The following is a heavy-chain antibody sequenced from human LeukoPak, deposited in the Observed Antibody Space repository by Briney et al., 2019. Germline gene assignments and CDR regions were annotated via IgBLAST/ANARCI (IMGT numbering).Heavy chain of an antibody. D-gene: IGHD2-15*01. J-gene: IGHJ2*01. CDR1: GGSISSGGYY. CDR3: ARSGLRSCWYFDL. CDR2: IYYSGST. Sequence: PSQTLSLTCTVSGGSISSGGYYWSWIRQHPGKGLEWIGYIYYSGSTYYNPSLKSRVTISVDTSKNQFSLKLSSVTAADTAVYYCARSGLRSCWYFDLWGRGTLVTVSS. V-gene: IGHV4-31*03.